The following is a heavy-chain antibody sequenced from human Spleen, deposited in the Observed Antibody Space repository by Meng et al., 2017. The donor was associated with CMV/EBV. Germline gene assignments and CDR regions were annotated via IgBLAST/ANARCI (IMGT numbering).Heavy chain of an antibody. D-gene: IGHD1-26*01. CDR1: GFSFSGYW. J-gene: IGHJ4*02. CDR3: ARGPDRSGSYQVDY. Sequence: ASGFSFSGYWMHWVRQVPGKGLVWVSRTNEDGTITNYADSVKGRFTISRDNAKSTMYLQMNSLKVEDTAIYYCARGPDRSGSYQVDYWGQGTLVTVSS. CDR2: TNEDGTIT. V-gene: IGHV3-74*01.